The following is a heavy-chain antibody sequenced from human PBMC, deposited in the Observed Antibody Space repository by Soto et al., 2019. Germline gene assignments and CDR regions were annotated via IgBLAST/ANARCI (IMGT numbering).Heavy chain of an antibody. CDR1: GFTFSSYW. CDR3: ARDLQTDGKAAGRMDAMDV. V-gene: IGHV3-7*03. D-gene: IGHD6-13*01. CDR2: IKQDGSEK. Sequence: VGSLRLSCAASGFTFSSYWMSWVRQAPGKGLEWVANIKQDGSEKYYVDSVKGRFTISRDNAKNSLYLQMNSLRSEDTTVYYCARDLQTDGKAAGRMDAMDVWGQGTTVTVSS. J-gene: IGHJ6*02.